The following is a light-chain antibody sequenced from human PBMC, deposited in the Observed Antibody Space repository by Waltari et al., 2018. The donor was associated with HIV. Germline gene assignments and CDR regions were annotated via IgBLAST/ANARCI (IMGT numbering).Light chain of an antibody. CDR2: QAS. V-gene: IGKV1-5*03. Sequence: DIQMTQSPSTLSPPVGDRVTITCRASQTVNRWLAWFQQRPGKAPKLLIYQASNLQNGVPSRFSGSGSGTEFTLTISSLQPDDSATYYCQQYETNPYTFGQGTKLQIK. CDR3: QQYETNPYT. CDR1: QTVNRW. J-gene: IGKJ2*01.